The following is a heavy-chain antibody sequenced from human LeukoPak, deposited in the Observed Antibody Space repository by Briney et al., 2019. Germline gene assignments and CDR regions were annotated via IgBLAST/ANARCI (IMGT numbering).Heavy chain of an antibody. CDR1: GFTFNIYW. CDR3: ARDGLNYDIGNY. Sequence: GGSLRLSCAASGFTFNIYWMSWVRQAPGKGLEWVANIKQDGSEKYYVDSVKGRFTISRGNAKNSLYLQMNSLRAEDTAVYYCARDGLNYDIGNYWGQGTLVTVSS. V-gene: IGHV3-7*01. CDR2: IKQDGSEK. D-gene: IGHD3-9*01. J-gene: IGHJ4*02.